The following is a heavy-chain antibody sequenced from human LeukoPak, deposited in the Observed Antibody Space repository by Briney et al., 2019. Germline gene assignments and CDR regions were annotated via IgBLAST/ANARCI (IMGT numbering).Heavy chain of an antibody. V-gene: IGHV3-48*03. J-gene: IGHJ4*02. CDR2: ISSSGSTI. CDR1: GFTFSSYE. CDR3: ARRYDILTGYYRPAGQEEDY. Sequence: GGSLRLSCAASGFTFSSYEMNWVRQAPGKGLEWVSYISSSGSTIYYADSVKGRFTISRDNAKNSLYLQMNSLRAEDTAVYYCARRYDILTGYYRPAGQEEDYWGQGTLVTVSS. D-gene: IGHD3-9*01.